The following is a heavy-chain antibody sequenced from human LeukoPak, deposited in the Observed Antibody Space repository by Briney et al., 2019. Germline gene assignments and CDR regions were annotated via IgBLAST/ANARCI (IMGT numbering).Heavy chain of an antibody. CDR2: FDPEDGET. Sequence: ASVKVSCKVSGYTLTELSMHWVRQAPGKGLERMGGFDPEDGETIYAQKFQGRVTMTEDTSTDTAYMELSSLRSEDTAVYYCATGVEGALRFLEWLSLWGQGTLVTVSS. CDR3: ATGVEGALRFLEWLSL. J-gene: IGHJ4*02. D-gene: IGHD3-3*01. V-gene: IGHV1-24*01. CDR1: GYTLTELS.